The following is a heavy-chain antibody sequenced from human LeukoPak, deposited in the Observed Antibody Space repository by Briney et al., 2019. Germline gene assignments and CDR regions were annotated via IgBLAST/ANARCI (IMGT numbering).Heavy chain of an antibody. D-gene: IGHD3-10*01. J-gene: IGHJ4*02. CDR2: IDWDDDK. V-gene: IGHV2-70*17. CDR3: ARTRFGDQGSRIDF. CDR1: GFSLTTSGMC. Sequence: ESGPALVKPTQTLTLTCTFSGFSLTTSGMCVSWIRQSPGKALEWLARIDWDDDKFCSTSLKTRLTISKDTSKNQVVLTMTNMDPVDTATYYCARTRFGDQGSRIDFWGQGTLVTVSS.